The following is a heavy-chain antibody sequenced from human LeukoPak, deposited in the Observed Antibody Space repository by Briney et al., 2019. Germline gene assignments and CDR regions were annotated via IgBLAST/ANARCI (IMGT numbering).Heavy chain of an antibody. V-gene: IGHV4-59*01. CDR3: ATGYYEPHEH. Sequence: SETLSLTCTVSGASIRSFYWNWIRQSPGKGREWIGCISDTGSTKYNPALQSRVTISVDTSKNQFSLQLTSVTSADTAVYFCATGYYEPHEHWGQGTRVSVSS. J-gene: IGHJ1*01. CDR1: GASIRSFY. D-gene: IGHD3-22*01. CDR2: ISDTGST.